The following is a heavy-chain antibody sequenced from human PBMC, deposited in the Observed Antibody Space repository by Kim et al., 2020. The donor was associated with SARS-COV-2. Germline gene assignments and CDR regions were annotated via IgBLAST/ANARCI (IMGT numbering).Heavy chain of an antibody. J-gene: IGHJ4*02. D-gene: IGHD4-4*01. CDR3: AKVTTLTAPFYDY. V-gene: IGHV3-23*01. Sequence: GGSLRLSCAASGFTFSSYALSWVRQAPGKGLEWVSRISASGGDTYYADSVQGRFTISRDNSKNALNLEMNSLRAEDTALYYCAKVTTLTAPFYDYLGQGTLVAVSS. CDR1: GFTFSSYA. CDR2: ISASGGDT.